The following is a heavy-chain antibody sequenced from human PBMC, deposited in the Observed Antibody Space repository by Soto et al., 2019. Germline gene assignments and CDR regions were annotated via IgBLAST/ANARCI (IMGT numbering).Heavy chain of an antibody. J-gene: IGHJ6*03. CDR2: INPSGGST. CDR3: ARGGSSSSSRDYYMDV. CDR1: GYTFTSYY. Sequence: QVQLVQSGAEVKKPGASVKVSCKASGYTFTSYYMHWVRQAPGQGLEWMGIINPSGGSTSYAQKVGGRVTMTRDTSTSRVYMELRSLRSEDTAVYYCARGGSSSSSRDYYMDVWGKGTTVTVSS. V-gene: IGHV1-46*03. D-gene: IGHD6-6*01.